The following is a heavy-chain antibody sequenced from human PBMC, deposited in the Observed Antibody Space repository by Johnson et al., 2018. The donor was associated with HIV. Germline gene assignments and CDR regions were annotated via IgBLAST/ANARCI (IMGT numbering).Heavy chain of an antibody. V-gene: IGHV3-30-3*01. CDR1: GFTFSSYA. D-gene: IGHD2-2*01. J-gene: IGHJ3*01. Sequence: QMLLVESGGGVVQPGRSLRLSCAASGFTFSSYAMHWVRQAPGKGLEWVAVISYDGSNKYYADSVKGRFTISRDNSKNTLYLQMNSLRAEDTAVYYCARERIGYSSSGDAFDLWGQETVVTVAS. CDR2: ISYDGSNK. CDR3: ARERIGYSSSGDAFDL.